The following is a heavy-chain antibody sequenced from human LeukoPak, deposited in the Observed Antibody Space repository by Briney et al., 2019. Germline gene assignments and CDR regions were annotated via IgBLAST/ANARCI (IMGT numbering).Heavy chain of an antibody. Sequence: GGSLRLSCAASGFPFSSAWMGWVRQAPGKGLEWVGRIKSRTDGGTTDHAAPVEGRFTISRDDSENTVYLQMNSLKTEDTAVYYCTTNTAPRMWGQGTLVTVSS. D-gene: IGHD2-8*01. CDR1: GFPFSSAW. V-gene: IGHV3-15*01. J-gene: IGHJ4*02. CDR3: TTNTAPRM. CDR2: IKSRTDGGTT.